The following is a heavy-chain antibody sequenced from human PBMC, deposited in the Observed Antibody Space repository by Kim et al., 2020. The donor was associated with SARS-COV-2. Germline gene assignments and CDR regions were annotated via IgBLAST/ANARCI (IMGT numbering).Heavy chain of an antibody. Sequence: SETLSLTCAVSGGSISSSNWWSWVRQPPGKGLEWIGEIYHSGSTNYNPSLKSRVTISVDKSKNQFSLKLSSVTAADTAVYYCARLIVVGSDAFDIWGQGTMVTVSS. CDR1: GGSISSSNW. V-gene: IGHV4-4*02. CDR2: IYHSGST. CDR3: ARLIVVGSDAFDI. J-gene: IGHJ3*02. D-gene: IGHD3-22*01.